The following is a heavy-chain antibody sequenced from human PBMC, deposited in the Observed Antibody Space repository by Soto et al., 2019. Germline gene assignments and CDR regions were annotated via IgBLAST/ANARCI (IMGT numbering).Heavy chain of an antibody. D-gene: IGHD2-15*01. CDR3: ARGPSYCSGGSCYWPGAFDI. V-gene: IGHV3-33*01. Sequence: GGSLRLSCAASGFTFSSYGMHWVRQAPGKGLEWVAVIWYDGSNKYYADSVKGRFTISRDNSKNTLYLQMNSLRAEDTAVYYCARGPSYCSGGSCYWPGAFDIWGQGTMVTVSS. CDR1: GFTFSSYG. CDR2: IWYDGSNK. J-gene: IGHJ3*02.